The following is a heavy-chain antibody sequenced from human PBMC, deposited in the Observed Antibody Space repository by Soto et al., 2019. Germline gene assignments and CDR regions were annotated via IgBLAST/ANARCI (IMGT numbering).Heavy chain of an antibody. CDR1: GGSISSSSYY. V-gene: IGHV4-39*01. D-gene: IGHD6-19*01. CDR3: ARRRRSGWYGHFDY. Sequence: SETLSLTCTVSGGSISSSSYYWGWIRQPPGKGLEWIGSIYYSGSTYYNPSLKSRVTISVDTSKNQFSLKLSSVTAADTAVYYCARRRRSGWYGHFDYWGQGTLVTVSS. CDR2: IYYSGST. J-gene: IGHJ4*02.